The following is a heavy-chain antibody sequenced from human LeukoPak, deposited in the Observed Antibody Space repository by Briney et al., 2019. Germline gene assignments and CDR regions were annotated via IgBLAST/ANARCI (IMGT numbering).Heavy chain of an antibody. CDR2: IKQDGSEK. Sequence: GGSPRLSCSASEFTFSNFWMSWVRQAPGKGPEWVANIKQDGSEKYYVDSVEGRFTISRDNAETSLHLQMNSLRAEDTAVYYCARGGNHGDYWYFDLWGRGTLVTVSS. CDR1: EFTFSNFW. D-gene: IGHD4-17*01. V-gene: IGHV3-7*01. CDR3: ARGGNHGDYWYFDL. J-gene: IGHJ2*01.